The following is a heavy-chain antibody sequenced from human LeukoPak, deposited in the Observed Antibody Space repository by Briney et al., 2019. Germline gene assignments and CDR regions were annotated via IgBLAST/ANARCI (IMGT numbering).Heavy chain of an antibody. CDR3: ARDPTVQIAAPEGAFDY. Sequence: PGGSLRLSCAASGFTFSSYSMNWVRQAPGKGLEWVSSISSSSSYIYYADSVKGRFTISRDNAKNSLYLQMNSLRAEGTAVYYCARDPTVQIAAPEGAFDYWGQGTLVTVSS. J-gene: IGHJ4*02. CDR2: ISSSSSYI. CDR1: GFTFSSYS. V-gene: IGHV3-21*01. D-gene: IGHD6-13*01.